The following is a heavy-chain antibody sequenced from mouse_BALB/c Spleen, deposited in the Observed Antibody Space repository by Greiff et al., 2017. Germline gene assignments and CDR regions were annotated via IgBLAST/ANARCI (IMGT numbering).Heavy chain of an antibody. V-gene: IGHV5-15*02. D-gene: IGHD2-14*01. CDR1: GFTFSDYG. CDR3: ARDGSYRYDGDYYAMDY. CDR2: ISNLAYSI. Sequence: EVQGVESGGGLVQPGGSRKLSCAASGFTFSDYGMAWVRQAPGKGPEWVAFISNLAYSIYYADTVTGRFTISRENAKNTLYLEMSSLRSEDTAMYYCARDGSYRYDGDYYAMDYWGQGTSVTVSS. J-gene: IGHJ4*01.